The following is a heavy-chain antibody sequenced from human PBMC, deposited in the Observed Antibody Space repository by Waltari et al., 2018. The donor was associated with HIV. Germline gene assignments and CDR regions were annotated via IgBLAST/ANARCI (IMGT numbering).Heavy chain of an antibody. Sequence: EVQLVESGGGLVKPGGSLRLSCAASGFTFSNAWMSWVRQAPGKGLEWVGRIKSKTDGGTTDYAAPVKGRFTISRDDSKSIAYLQMNSLKTEDTAVYYCTRELSDAFDIWGQGTMVTVSS. V-gene: IGHV3-15*01. CDR1: GFTFSNAW. J-gene: IGHJ3*02. CDR2: IKSKTDGGTT. D-gene: IGHD3-16*02. CDR3: TRELSDAFDI.